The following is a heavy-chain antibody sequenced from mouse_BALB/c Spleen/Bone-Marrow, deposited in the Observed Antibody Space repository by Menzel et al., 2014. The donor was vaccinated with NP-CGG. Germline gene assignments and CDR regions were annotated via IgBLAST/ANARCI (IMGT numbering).Heavy chain of an antibody. CDR3: ARGLYYGFEGYAMDY. Sequence: EVQLQESGGGLVQPGGSLKLPCAASGFTFNNYAMSWVRQTPDKRLEWVASISSGGDTFYSDTVKGRFTISGDSARNILYLQMSSLRSEDTALYYCARGLYYGFEGYAMDYWGQGTSVTVSS. J-gene: IGHJ4*01. CDR2: ISSGGDT. CDR1: GFTFNNYA. V-gene: IGHV5-6-5*01. D-gene: IGHD2-2*01.